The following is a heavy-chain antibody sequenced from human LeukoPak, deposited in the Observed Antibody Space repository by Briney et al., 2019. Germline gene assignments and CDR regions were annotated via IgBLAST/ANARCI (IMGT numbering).Heavy chain of an antibody. V-gene: IGHV1-2*02. Sequence: ASVKVSCKASGYTFTGYYMHWVRQAPGQGLEWMGWINPNSGGTNYAQKFQGRVTMTRDTSISTAYMELSRLRSDDTAVYYCARDRGAAVNNWFDPWGQGTLVTVSS. D-gene: IGHD6-13*01. CDR1: GYTFTGYY. J-gene: IGHJ5*02. CDR3: ARDRGAAVNNWFDP. CDR2: INPNSGGT.